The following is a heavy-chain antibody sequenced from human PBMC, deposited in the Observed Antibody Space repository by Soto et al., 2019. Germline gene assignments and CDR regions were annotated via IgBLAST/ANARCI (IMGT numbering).Heavy chain of an antibody. Sequence: QVQLVQSGTEVKKPGASVKVSCKASGYIMTSYGVSWVPQAPGQGLEWVGWIRAYNDHTNYAQKFQGRVTMTTDKSTRTAYMELRSLRSDDTAVYYCARGTYFDYWGQGTLVTVSS. CDR2: IRAYNDHT. D-gene: IGHD1-1*01. J-gene: IGHJ4*02. V-gene: IGHV1-18*01. CDR3: ARGTYFDY. CDR1: GYIMTSYG.